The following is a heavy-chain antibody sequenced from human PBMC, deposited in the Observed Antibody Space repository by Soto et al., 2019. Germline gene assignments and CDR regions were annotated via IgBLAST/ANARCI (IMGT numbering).Heavy chain of an antibody. CDR3: AITVDYGGNPAFDY. Sequence: GASVKVSCKASGYTFTGYYMHWVRQAPGQGLEWMGWINPNSGGTNYAQKFQGRVTMTRDTSISTAYMELSRLRSDDTAVYYCAITVDYGGNPAFDYWGQGTLVTVSS. CDR1: GYTFTGYY. V-gene: IGHV1-2*02. CDR2: INPNSGGT. J-gene: IGHJ4*02. D-gene: IGHD4-17*01.